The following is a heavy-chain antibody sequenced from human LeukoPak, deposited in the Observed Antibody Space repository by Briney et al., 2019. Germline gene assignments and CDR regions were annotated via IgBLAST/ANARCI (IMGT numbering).Heavy chain of an antibody. CDR1: AYTFTSYY. V-gene: IGHV1-46*01. D-gene: IGHD3-10*01. J-gene: IGHJ3*02. CDR3: ARDGSARGGAFDI. CDR2: INPSGGST. Sequence: ASVNVSCKASAYTFTSYYMHWVRQAPGQGLEWMGIINPSGGSTSYAQKFQGRVTMTMDTSTSTVYMEPRSLRSEDTAVYYCARDGSARGGAFDIWGQGTMVTVSS.